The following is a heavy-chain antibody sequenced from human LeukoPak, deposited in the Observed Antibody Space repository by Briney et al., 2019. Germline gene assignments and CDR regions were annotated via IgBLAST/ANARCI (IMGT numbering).Heavy chain of an antibody. CDR3: ARSVSEGDAFDI. Sequence: AGESLKISCKGSGYSFTSYWIGWVRQAPGQGLEWMGRVNPNSGGTNYAQKFQGRVTMTRDTSISTAYMELSRLRSDDTAVYYCARSVSEGDAFDIWGQGTMVTVSS. J-gene: IGHJ3*02. V-gene: IGHV1-2*06. D-gene: IGHD1-14*01. CDR2: VNPNSGGT. CDR1: GYSFTSYW.